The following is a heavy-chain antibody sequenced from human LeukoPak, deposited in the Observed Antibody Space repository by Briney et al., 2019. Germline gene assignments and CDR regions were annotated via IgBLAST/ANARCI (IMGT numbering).Heavy chain of an antibody. J-gene: IGHJ4*02. D-gene: IGHD6-13*01. V-gene: IGHV4-61*02. CDR1: GGSISSGSYY. CDR3: AREGSSIL. Sequence: SETLSLTCTVSGGSISSGSYYWSWIRQPAGKGLEWIGRIYTSGSTNYNPSLKSRVTISVDTSKNQFSLKLSSVTAADTAVYYCAREGSSILWGQGTLVTVSS. CDR2: IYTSGST.